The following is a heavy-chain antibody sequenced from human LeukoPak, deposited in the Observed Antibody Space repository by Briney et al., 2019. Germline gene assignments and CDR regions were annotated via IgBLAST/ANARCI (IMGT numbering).Heavy chain of an antibody. J-gene: IGHJ4*02. CDR3: AREPTTGRGY. CDR2: ISYDGSNK. D-gene: IGHD3-10*01. V-gene: IGHV3-30-3*01. Sequence: GRSLRLSCAASGFTFSSYAMHWVRQAPGKGMEWVAVISYDGSNKYYADSVKGRFTISRDNSKNTLYLQMNSLRAEDTAVYYCAREPTTGRGYWGQGTLVTVSS. CDR1: GFTFSSYA.